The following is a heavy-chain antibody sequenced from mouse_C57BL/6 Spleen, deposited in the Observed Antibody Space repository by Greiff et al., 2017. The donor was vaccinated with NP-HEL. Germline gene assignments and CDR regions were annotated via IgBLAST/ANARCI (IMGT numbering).Heavy chain of an antibody. Sequence: EVKVVESGEGLVKPGGSLKLSCAASGFTFSSYAMSWVRQTPEKRLEWVAYISSGGDYIYYADTVKGRFTISRDTARNTLYLQMSSLKSEDTAMYYCTRETPRYGSSYGYYAMDDWGQGTSVTVSS. CDR3: TRETPRYGSSYGYYAMDD. CDR1: GFTFSSYA. J-gene: IGHJ4*01. D-gene: IGHD1-1*01. CDR2: ISSGGDYI. V-gene: IGHV5-9-1*02.